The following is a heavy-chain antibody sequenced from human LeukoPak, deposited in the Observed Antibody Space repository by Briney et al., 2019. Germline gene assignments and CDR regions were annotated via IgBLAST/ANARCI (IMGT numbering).Heavy chain of an antibody. Sequence: GRSLRLSCAASGFTFSTYAMHWVRQAPGKGLEWVAVISYAGSNEYYADSVKGRFTISRDNSKNTLYLQMNSLRAEDTAVYYCARGSEDSSGYYFHYWGQGTLVTVSS. D-gene: IGHD3-22*01. J-gene: IGHJ4*02. V-gene: IGHV3-30-3*01. CDR3: ARGSEDSSGYYFHY. CDR2: ISYAGSNE. CDR1: GFTFSTYA.